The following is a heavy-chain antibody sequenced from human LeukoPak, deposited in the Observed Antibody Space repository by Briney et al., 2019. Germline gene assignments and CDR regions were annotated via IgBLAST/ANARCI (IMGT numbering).Heavy chain of an antibody. D-gene: IGHD6-19*01. CDR3: ARDNRERPSSVAGTALVDYYYYYMDV. CDR2: IIPIFGTA. Sequence: ASVKVSCKASGGTFSSYAISWVRQAPGQGLEWMGGIIPIFGTANYAQKFQGRVTITADESTSTAYMELSSLGSEDTAVYYCARDNRERPSSVAGTALVDYYYYYMDVWGKGTTVTVSS. J-gene: IGHJ6*03. CDR1: GGTFSSYA. V-gene: IGHV1-69*13.